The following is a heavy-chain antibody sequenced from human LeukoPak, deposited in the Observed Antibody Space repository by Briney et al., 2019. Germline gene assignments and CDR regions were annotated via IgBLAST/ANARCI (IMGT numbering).Heavy chain of an antibody. J-gene: IGHJ4*02. CDR3: AKWPEGATPKFHH. D-gene: IGHD1-26*01. CDR1: GFTFSSYA. V-gene: IGHV3-23*01. CDR2: ISASGHAT. Sequence: GGSLRLSGAASGFTFSSYAMSWVRQAPGKGLEPPGKGLEWVSTISASGHATYYPDSVRGRFTISRDNSKSTLHLQMDSLRAEDSALYYCAKWPEGATPKFHHWGQGTLVTVSS.